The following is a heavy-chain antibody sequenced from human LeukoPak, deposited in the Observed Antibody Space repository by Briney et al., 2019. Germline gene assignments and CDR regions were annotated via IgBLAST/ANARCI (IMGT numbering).Heavy chain of an antibody. CDR3: ARAQWLADDAFDV. V-gene: IGHV3-74*01. CDR2: INSDGRST. Sequence: PGGSLRLSCAASGFTLSRYWMHWVRQAPGKGLAWVPRINSDGRSTSYADSVKGRFTISRDNAKNTLSLQMNSLRVEDTAVYYCARAQWLADDAFDVWGQGTMVTVSS. J-gene: IGHJ3*01. D-gene: IGHD6-19*01. CDR1: GFTLSRYW.